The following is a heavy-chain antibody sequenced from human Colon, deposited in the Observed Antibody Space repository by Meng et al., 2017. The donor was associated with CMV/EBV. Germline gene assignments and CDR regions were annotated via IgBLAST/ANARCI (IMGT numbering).Heavy chain of an antibody. CDR3: TKGAWVDY. CDR1: GFPFNTFD. D-gene: IGHD1-26*01. J-gene: IGHJ4*02. CDR2: IYGRDGST. V-gene: IGHV3-23*01. Sequence: GGSLRLSCAASGFPFNTFDMSWVRQAPGKGLEWVSVIYGRDGSTFYADSVRGRFTISKEYSDNRLHLQMNSLRVEDTALYYCTKGAWVDYLGQGTLVTVSS.